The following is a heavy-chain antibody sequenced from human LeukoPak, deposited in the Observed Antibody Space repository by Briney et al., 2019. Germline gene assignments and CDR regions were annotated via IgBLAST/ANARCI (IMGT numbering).Heavy chain of an antibody. Sequence: SQTLSLTCTVSGGSISSGSYYWSWIRQPAGKGLEWIGRIYTSGSTNYNPSLKSRVTISVDTSKNQFSLKLSSVTAADTAVYYCARDTPFDIWGQGTMVTVSS. CDR1: GGSISSGSYY. J-gene: IGHJ3*02. CDR2: IYTSGST. D-gene: IGHD2-15*01. V-gene: IGHV4-61*02. CDR3: ARDTPFDI.